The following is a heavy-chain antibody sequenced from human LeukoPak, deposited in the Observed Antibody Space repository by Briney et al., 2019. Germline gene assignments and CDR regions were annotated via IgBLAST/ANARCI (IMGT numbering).Heavy chain of an antibody. CDR1: EFTFNMYA. J-gene: IGHJ6*02. CDR2: IYSGDSGVST. CDR3: ARSAARLRYYYAMDV. D-gene: IGHD6-6*01. V-gene: IGHV3-NL1*01. Sequence: RPGGSLRLSCSASEFTFNMYAMHWVRQAPGKGLEWVSVIYSGDSGVSTYYADSVKGRFTISRHNSKNTLYLQMSSLRAEDTAVYFCARSAARLRYYYAMDVWGQGTTVTVCS.